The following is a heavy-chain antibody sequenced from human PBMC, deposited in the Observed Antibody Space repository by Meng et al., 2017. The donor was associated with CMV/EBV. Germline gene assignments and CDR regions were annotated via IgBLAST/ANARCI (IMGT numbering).Heavy chain of an antibody. J-gene: IGHJ6*02. Sequence: SGPTLVKPTQTLTLTCTFSGFSLSTSGVGVGWIRQPPGKALEWLALIYWNDDKRYSPSLKSRLTITKDTSKNQMVLTMTNMDPADTATYYCAHRRSEYYYYGMDVWGQGTTVTVSS. CDR1: GFSLSTSGVG. V-gene: IGHV2-5*01. CDR2: IYWNDDK. CDR3: AHRRSEYYYYGMDV. D-gene: IGHD1-26*01.